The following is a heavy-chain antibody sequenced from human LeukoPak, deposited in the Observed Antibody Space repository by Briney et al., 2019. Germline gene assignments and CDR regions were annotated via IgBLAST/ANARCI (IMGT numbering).Heavy chain of an antibody. V-gene: IGHV1-69*13. Sequence: GASVKVSCKASGGTFSSYVISWVRHAPGQGLEWVGGIIPIFGTANYAQKFEDRVTITADEYTSTAYMELSSLRSEDTAVYYCARVLPYYGENNWYFDLWGRGTLVTVSS. CDR3: ARVLPYYGENNWYFDL. D-gene: IGHD4-17*01. J-gene: IGHJ2*01. CDR2: IIPIFGTA. CDR1: GGTFSSYV.